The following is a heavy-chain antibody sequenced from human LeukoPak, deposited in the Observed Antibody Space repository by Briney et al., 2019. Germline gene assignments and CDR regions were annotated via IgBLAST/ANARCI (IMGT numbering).Heavy chain of an antibody. D-gene: IGHD1-26*01. CDR3: APEVGATIGYYYYGMDV. CDR1: GFTFSSYS. Sequence: GGSLRLSCAASGFTFSSYSMNWVRQAPGKGLEWVSSISSSSGYIYYADSVKGRFTISRDNAKNSLYLQMNSLRAEDTAVYYCAPEVGATIGYYYYGMDVWGQGTTVTVSS. CDR2: ISSSSGYI. V-gene: IGHV3-21*01. J-gene: IGHJ6*02.